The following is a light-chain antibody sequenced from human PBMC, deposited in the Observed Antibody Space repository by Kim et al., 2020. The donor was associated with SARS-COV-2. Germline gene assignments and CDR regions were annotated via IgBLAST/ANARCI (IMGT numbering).Light chain of an antibody. V-gene: IGKV3-20*01. CDR1: QSVSSNF. J-gene: IGKJ2*01. CDR2: GAS. CDR3: QQYGNSPET. Sequence: EIVLTQSPGTLSLSPGERATLSCRASQSVSSNFVAWYQQKPGQAPRLLIYGASSRAPGIPDRFSGSGSRTDFTLTISRLEPIDFAVYYCQQYGNSPETFGQGTKLEI.